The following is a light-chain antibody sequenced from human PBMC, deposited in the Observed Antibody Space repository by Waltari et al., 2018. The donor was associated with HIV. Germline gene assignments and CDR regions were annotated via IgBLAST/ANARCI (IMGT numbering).Light chain of an antibody. Sequence: QSVLTHPPSASGTPGQRGTIACSGRNSNIGSNPVNRYQPLPATAPKPLIYNRNQRPSGVPDRFSGSKSGISASLAISGLQSEDEAGYYCAAWDDGLHGWIFGGGTKLTVL. CDR1: NSNIGSNP. V-gene: IGLV1-44*01. CDR2: NRN. J-gene: IGLJ2*01. CDR3: AAWDDGLHGWI.